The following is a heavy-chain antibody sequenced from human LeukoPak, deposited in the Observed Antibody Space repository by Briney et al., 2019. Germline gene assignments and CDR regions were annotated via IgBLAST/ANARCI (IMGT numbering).Heavy chain of an antibody. J-gene: IGHJ4*02. CDR3: ASLRWFFDH. CDR1: GFTFSMYW. Sequence: PGGSLRLSCAASGFTFSMYWMSWVRQAPGKGLEWVASMKQDGSEEYYVDSVKGRFTISRDNAKNPVYLQMNSLRAEDTAVYYCASLRWFFDHWGQGTLVTVSS. D-gene: IGHD4-23*01. CDR2: MKQDGSEE. V-gene: IGHV3-7*01.